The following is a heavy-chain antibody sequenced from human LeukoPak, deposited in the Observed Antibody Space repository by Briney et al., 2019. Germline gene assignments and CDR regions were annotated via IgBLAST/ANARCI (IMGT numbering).Heavy chain of an antibody. CDR3: ARRAGEYSHPYDY. Sequence: GGSLRLSCTVSGFTDSSNSMSWVRQAPGKGLEGVAFIYSGGNTHYSDSVKGRFTISRDNSKNTLYLQMNSLRAEDTAVYYCARRAGEYSHPYDYWGQGTLVTVSS. V-gene: IGHV3-53*01. CDR2: IYSGGNT. CDR1: GFTDSSNS. D-gene: IGHD4-17*01. J-gene: IGHJ4*02.